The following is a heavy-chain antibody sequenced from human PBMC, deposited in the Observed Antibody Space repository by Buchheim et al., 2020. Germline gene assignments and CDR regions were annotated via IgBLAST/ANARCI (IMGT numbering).Heavy chain of an antibody. V-gene: IGHV3-7*01. CDR3: ARDTRVSTIFGVSRNWFDP. CDR1: GFTFSSYW. D-gene: IGHD3-3*01. CDR2: IKQDGSEK. J-gene: IGHJ5*02. Sequence: EVQLVESGGGLVQPGGSLRLSCAASGFTFSSYWMSWVRQAPGKGLEWVANIKQDGSEKYYVDSVKGRFTISRDNAKNSLYLQMNSLRAEDTAVYYCARDTRVSTIFGVSRNWFDPWGQGTL.